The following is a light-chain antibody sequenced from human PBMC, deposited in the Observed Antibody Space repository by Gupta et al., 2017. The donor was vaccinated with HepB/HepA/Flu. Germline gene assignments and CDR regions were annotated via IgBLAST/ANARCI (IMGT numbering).Light chain of an antibody. CDR2: ANT. CDR3: QSYDNRLGGRV. CDR1: GSNIGAGYD. J-gene: IGLJ3*02. Sequence: QSAVTQPPSVSGAPGQTVTLSFTGSGSNIGAGYDVHWYQHVPGTAPKLIMFANTNRPSGVPDRFSASKSGTSASLAITGLQADDEADYYCQSYDNRLGGRVFGGGTKLTVL. V-gene: IGLV1-40*01.